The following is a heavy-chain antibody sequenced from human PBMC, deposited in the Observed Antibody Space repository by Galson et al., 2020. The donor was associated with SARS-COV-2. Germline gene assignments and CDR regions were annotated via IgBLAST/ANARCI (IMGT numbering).Heavy chain of an antibody. CDR1: GDNFNSFA. D-gene: IGHD2-15*01. J-gene: IGHJ3*01. V-gene: IGHV1-69*13. CDR2: IMPLFGTT. Sequence: SVKVPCKASGDNFNSFAFNWVRQAPGQGLEWIGAIMPLFGTTNYAQKFQGSVTITADESTSTAYMDLRRLRSEDTAVYFWSRSRHRVVEPTDCDPGDVWGKEKRVPVS. CDR3: SRSRHRVVEPTDCDPGDV.